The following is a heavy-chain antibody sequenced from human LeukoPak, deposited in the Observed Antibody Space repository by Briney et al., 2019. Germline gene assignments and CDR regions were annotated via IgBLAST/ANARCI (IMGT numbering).Heavy chain of an antibody. CDR1: GFTFSDYY. J-gene: IGHJ4*02. Sequence: GGSLRLSCAASGFTFSDYYMSWIRQAPEKGLEWVSYISSSGSTIYYADSVKGRFTISRDNAKNSLYLQMNSLRAEDTAVYYCARSLVPRYGSGSYPDYWGQGTLVTVSS. CDR2: ISSSGSTI. V-gene: IGHV3-11*01. CDR3: ARSLVPRYGSGSYPDY. D-gene: IGHD3-10*01.